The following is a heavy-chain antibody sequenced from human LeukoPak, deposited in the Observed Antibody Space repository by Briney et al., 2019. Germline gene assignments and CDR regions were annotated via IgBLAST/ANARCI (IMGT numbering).Heavy chain of an antibody. CDR2: IYSGGST. D-gene: IGHD4-17*01. CDR3: ARVYGDRIFDY. Sequence: GGSLRLSCAASGFTVSSNYMSWVRQAPGKGLEWASVIYSGGSTYYADSVKGRFTISRDNSKNTLYLQMNSLRAEDTAVYYCARVYGDRIFDYWGQGTLVTVSS. V-gene: IGHV3-53*01. J-gene: IGHJ4*02. CDR1: GFTVSSNY.